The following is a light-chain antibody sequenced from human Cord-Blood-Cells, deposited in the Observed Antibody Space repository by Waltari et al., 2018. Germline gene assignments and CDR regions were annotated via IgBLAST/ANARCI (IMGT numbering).Light chain of an antibody. CDR3: CSYAGRV. CDR2: EGS. J-gene: IGLJ3*02. V-gene: IGLV2-23*01. CDR1: SSDVGSYNL. Sequence: QSALTQPASVSGSPGQSITISCTGTSSDVGSYNLVSWYQQHPGKAPKRMIYEGSKRPSGVANRFSGSKSGNTASLTISGLQAEDEADYYCCSYAGRVFGGGTKLTVL.